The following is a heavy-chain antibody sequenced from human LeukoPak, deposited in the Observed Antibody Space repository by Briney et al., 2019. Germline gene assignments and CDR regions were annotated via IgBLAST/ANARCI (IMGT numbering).Heavy chain of an antibody. Sequence: GGSLRLSCAASGFTFSRYSMNWVRQAPGKGLEWVSSISSSSSYIYYADSVKGRFTISRDNAKNSLYLQMNSLRAEDAAVYYCAAEYYDYVWGSYRYTQKEDYWGQGTLVTVSS. CDR3: AAEYYDYVWGSYRYTQKEDY. J-gene: IGHJ4*02. D-gene: IGHD3-16*02. CDR2: ISSSSSYI. CDR1: GFTFSRYS. V-gene: IGHV3-21*01.